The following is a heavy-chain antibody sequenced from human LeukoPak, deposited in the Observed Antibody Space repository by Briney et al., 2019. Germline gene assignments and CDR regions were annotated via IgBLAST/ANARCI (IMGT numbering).Heavy chain of an antibody. CDR3: ARSCLGGTYYDWFDP. J-gene: IGHJ5*02. D-gene: IGHD1-26*01. Sequence: SETLSLTCTVSGGSISDYYWNWIRQPAGKGLEWIGRIYASGSTNYNPSLRSRVTISVDKSKNQFSLKLTSATAADTAVYYCARSCLGGTYYDWFDPWGPGTLVTVSS. V-gene: IGHV4-4*07. CDR2: IYASGST. CDR1: GGSISDYY.